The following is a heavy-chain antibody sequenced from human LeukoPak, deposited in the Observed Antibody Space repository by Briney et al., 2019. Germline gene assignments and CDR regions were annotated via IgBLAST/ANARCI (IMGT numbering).Heavy chain of an antibody. CDR1: GFTFSSYS. CDR2: ISSSSSYI. CDR3: ASGIQLWLGDY. V-gene: IGHV3-21*01. Sequence: GGSLRLSCAASGFTFSSYSMNWVRQAPGKGLEWVSSISSSSSYIYYADSVKGRFTISRDNAKDSLYLQMNSLRAEDTAVYYCASGIQLWLGDYWGQGTLVTVSS. J-gene: IGHJ4*02. D-gene: IGHD5-18*01.